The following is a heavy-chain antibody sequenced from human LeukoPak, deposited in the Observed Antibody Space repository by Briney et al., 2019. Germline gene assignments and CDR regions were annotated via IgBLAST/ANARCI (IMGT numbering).Heavy chain of an antibody. CDR3: ARDLGNYYDSSGYLGCFDY. V-gene: IGHV1-46*01. D-gene: IGHD3-22*01. Sequence: ASVKVSCKASGGTFSSYAISWVRQAPGQGLEWMGIINPSGGSTSYAQKFQGRVTMTRDTSTSTVYMELSSLRSEDTAVYYCARDLGNYYDSSGYLGCFDYWGQGPLVTV. J-gene: IGHJ4*02. CDR2: INPSGGST. CDR1: GGTFSSYA.